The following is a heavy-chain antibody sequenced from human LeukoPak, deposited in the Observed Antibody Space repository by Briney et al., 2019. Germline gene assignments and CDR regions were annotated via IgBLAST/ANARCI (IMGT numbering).Heavy chain of an antibody. D-gene: IGHD5-12*01. CDR1: GGSISSSSYY. CDR3: AARGYSGYDPYYGMDV. V-gene: IGHV4-39*01. Sequence: SETLSLTCTVSGGSISSSSYYWGWIRQPPGKGLEWIGSIYYSGSTYYNPSLKSRATISVDTSKNQFSPKLSSVTAADTAVYYCAARGYSGYDPYYGMDVWGQGTTVTVSS. J-gene: IGHJ6*02. CDR2: IYYSGST.